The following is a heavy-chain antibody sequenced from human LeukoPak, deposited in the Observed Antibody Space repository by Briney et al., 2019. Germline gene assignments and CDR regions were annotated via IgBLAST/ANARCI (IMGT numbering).Heavy chain of an antibody. D-gene: IGHD3-22*01. Sequence: GASVKVSCKASGYTFTSYAMHWVRQAPGQRLEWMGWINAGNGNTKYSQKFQGRVTITRDTSASTAYMELSSLRSEDTAVYYCARVGGLYYYDSSGYYRHFDYWGQGTLVTVSS. CDR1: GYTFTSYA. CDR2: INAGNGNT. V-gene: IGHV1-3*01. CDR3: ARVGGLYYYDSSGYYRHFDY. J-gene: IGHJ4*02.